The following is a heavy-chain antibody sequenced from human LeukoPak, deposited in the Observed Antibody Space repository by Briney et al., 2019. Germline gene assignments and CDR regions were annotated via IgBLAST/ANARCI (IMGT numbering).Heavy chain of an antibody. CDR3: ARDREAHPWSEGEFDY. Sequence: ASVKVSCKASGYTFTSYGISWVRQAPGQGLEWMGWISAYNGNTHYAQKLQGRVTMTTDTSTSTAYMELRSLRSDDTAVYYCARDREAHPWSEGEFDYWGQGTLVTVS. CDR1: GYTFTSYG. V-gene: IGHV1-18*01. CDR2: ISAYNGNT. D-gene: IGHD3-10*01. J-gene: IGHJ4*02.